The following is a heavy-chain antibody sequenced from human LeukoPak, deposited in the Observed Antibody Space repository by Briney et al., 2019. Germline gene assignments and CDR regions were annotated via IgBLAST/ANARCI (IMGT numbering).Heavy chain of an antibody. Sequence: PSETLSLTCAVYGGSFSGYYWSWIRQPPGKGLEWIGEINHSGSTNDNPSLKSRVTISLDTSKNQFSLKLSSVTAADTAVYYCARRGGYCGGDCYSWYTDHYYYYGMDVWGQGTTVTVSS. D-gene: IGHD2-21*02. V-gene: IGHV4-34*01. J-gene: IGHJ6*02. CDR1: GGSFSGYY. CDR2: INHSGST. CDR3: ARRGGYCGGDCYSWYTDHYYYYGMDV.